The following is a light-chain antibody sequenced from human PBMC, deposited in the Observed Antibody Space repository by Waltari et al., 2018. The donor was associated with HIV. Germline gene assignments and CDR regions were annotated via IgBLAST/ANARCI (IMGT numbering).Light chain of an antibody. V-gene: IGLV2-8*01. J-gene: IGLJ2*01. CDR2: EVN. Sequence: QSALTQPPSASGSLGQSVTIPCSGTSDDIGGSNYVFWYQQYPAKAPKLLIYEVNKRPSGVPDRFSGSKSLNTASLTVSGLQAEDEAHYFCSSFAGSNTVVFGGGTKLTVL. CDR1: SDDIGGSNY. CDR3: SSFAGSNTVV.